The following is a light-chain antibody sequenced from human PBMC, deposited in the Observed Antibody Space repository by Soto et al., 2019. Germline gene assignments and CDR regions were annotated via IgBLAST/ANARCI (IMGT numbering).Light chain of an antibody. CDR3: GSWDSSLSAYV. J-gene: IGLJ1*01. CDR2: DDN. V-gene: IGLV1-51*01. CDR1: TSNIGGNS. Sequence: QSAGSQPTSVSAAPGLKLTIICCGSTSNIGGNSVSWYQQLPGTAPKLLIYDDNKRPSGIPDRFSGSKSGTSATLGITGFQTGDEADYYCGSWDSSLSAYVFGTGTKVTVL.